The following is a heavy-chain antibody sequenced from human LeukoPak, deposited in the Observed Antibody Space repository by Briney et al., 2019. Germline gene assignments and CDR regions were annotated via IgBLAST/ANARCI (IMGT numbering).Heavy chain of an antibody. CDR1: GGTFSSYA. CDR2: IIPIFGTA. J-gene: IGHJ6*03. D-gene: IGHD2-8*02. CDR3: ASSGGPFPGYYMDV. V-gene: IGHV1-69*13. Sequence: SVKVSCRASGGTFSSYAISWVRQAPGQGLEWMGGIIPIFGTANYAQKFQGRVTITADESTSTAYMELSSLRSEDTAVYYCASSGGPFPGYYMDVWGKGTTVTISS.